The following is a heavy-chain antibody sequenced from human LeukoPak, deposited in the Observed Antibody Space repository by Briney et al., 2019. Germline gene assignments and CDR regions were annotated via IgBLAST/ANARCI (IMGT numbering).Heavy chain of an antibody. CDR1: GFTFSSYE. V-gene: IGHV3-48*03. CDR2: ISSSGSTI. CDR3: TRDSAVVGDY. D-gene: IGHD6-19*01. J-gene: IGHJ4*02. Sequence: GGSLRLSCAASGFTFSSYEMNWVRQAPGKGLEWVSYISSSGSTIYYADSVKGRFTISRDNAKNSLYLQMNSLRAEDTAVYYCTRDSAVVGDYWGQGTLVTVSS.